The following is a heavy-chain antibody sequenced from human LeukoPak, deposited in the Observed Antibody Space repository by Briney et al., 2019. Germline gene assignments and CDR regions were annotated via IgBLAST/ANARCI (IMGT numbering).Heavy chain of an antibody. Sequence: HAGGSLRLSCAASGFTFSSYAMSWVRQAPGKGLEWVSAISGSGGSTYYADSVKGRFTISRDNSKNTLYLQMNSLRAEDTAVYYCAKDRVITLNEDSHADWGQGTLVTVSS. V-gene: IGHV3-23*01. CDR3: AKDRVITLNEDSHAD. J-gene: IGHJ4*02. D-gene: IGHD3-16*01. CDR1: GFTFSSYA. CDR2: ISGSGGST.